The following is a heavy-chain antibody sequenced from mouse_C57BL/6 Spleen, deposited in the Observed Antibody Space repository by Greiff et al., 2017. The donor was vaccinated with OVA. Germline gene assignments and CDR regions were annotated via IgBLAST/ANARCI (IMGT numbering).Heavy chain of an antibody. J-gene: IGHJ2*01. D-gene: IGHD2-4*01. CDR2: INPNNGGT. CDR1: GYTFTDYY. CDR3: ARRAMISYFDY. V-gene: IGHV1-26*01. Sequence: VQLQQSGPELVKPGASVKISCKASGYTFTDYYMNWVKQSHGKSLEWIGDINPNNGGTSYNQKFKGKATLTVDKSSSTAYMELRSLTSEDSAVYYCARRAMISYFDYWGQGTTRTVSS.